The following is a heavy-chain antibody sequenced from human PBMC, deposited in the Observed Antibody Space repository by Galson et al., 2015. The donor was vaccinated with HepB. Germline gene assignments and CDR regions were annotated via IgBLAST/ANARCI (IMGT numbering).Heavy chain of an antibody. J-gene: IGHJ5*02. CDR3: ARERELYYYDSSGPDEGFDP. D-gene: IGHD3-22*01. CDR2: ISAYNGNT. V-gene: IGHV1-18*04. Sequence: SVKVSCKASGYTFTSYGISWVRQAPGQGLEWMGWISAYNGNTNYAQKLQGRVTMTTDTSTSTAYMELRSLRSDDTAVYYCARERELYYYDSSGPDEGFDPWGQGTLVTVSS. CDR1: GYTFTSYG.